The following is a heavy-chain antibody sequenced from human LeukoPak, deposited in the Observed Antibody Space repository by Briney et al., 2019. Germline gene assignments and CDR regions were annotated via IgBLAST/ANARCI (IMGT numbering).Heavy chain of an antibody. J-gene: IGHJ5*02. V-gene: IGHV4-38-2*02. CDR1: GYSISSGYY. CDR2: IYRSGST. Sequence: PSETLSLTCTVSGYSISSGYYWVWIRQPPGKGLEWIGSIYRSGSTNYNPSLKSRVTMSVDTSKNQFSLKLSSVTAADTAVYYCARRGLWLRDSWFDPWGQGTLVTVSS. CDR3: ARRGLWLRDSWFDP. D-gene: IGHD5-12*01.